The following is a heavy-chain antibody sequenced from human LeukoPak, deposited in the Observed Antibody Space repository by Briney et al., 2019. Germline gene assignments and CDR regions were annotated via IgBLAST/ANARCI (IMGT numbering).Heavy chain of an antibody. V-gene: IGHV3-48*03. CDR3: ARAGYSYGP. D-gene: IGHD5-18*01. CDR1: GFTFSSYE. J-gene: IGHJ5*02. Sequence: PGGSLRLSCAASGFTFSSYEMNWVRQAPGNVLEWVSYISSSGSIIYYADSVKGRFTISRDNAKNSLYLQMNSLRAEDTAVYYCARAGYSYGPWGQGTLVTVSS. CDR2: ISSSGSII.